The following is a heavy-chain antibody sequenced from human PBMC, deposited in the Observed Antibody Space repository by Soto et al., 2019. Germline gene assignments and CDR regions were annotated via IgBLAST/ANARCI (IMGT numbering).Heavy chain of an antibody. D-gene: IGHD6-13*01. CDR1: SDSISSYY. CDR3: ARGTSWQLPFDY. Sequence: SETMSLTCTVWSDSISSYYWSWILQPPGKRLEWIRYLSYSASNDYDPSLKSRGTISGDTSKNQFSLMVSYVTAAYTAVYYCARGTSWQLPFDYWGRGTLVTVSS. J-gene: IGHJ4*02. V-gene: IGHV4-59*01. CDR2: LSYSASN.